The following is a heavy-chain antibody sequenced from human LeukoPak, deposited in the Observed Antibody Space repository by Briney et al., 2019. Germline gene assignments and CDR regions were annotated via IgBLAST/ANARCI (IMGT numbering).Heavy chain of an antibody. CDR2: IYTSGST. V-gene: IGHV4-4*07. J-gene: IGHJ4*02. CDR3: ARDFGYCSGGSCYGGFFDY. D-gene: IGHD2-15*01. Sequence: PSETLSLTCTVSGGSISSYYRSWIRQPAGKGLEWIGRIYTSGSTNYNPSLKSRVTMSVDTSKNQFSLKLSSVTAADTAVYYCARDFGYCSGGSCYGGFFDYWGQGTLVTVSS. CDR1: GGSISSYY.